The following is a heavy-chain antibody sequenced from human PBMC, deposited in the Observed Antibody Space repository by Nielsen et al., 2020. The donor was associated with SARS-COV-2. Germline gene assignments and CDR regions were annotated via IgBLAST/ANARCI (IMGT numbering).Heavy chain of an antibody. J-gene: IGHJ6*02. Sequence: ASVKVSCKASGYTFTGYYMHWVRQAPGQGFEWMGWINPDSGGTNYAQKFQGGVTMTRNTSISTAYMELSSLRSEDTAVYYCARGKLTATVFNYYYGMDVWGQGTTVTVSS. D-gene: IGHD5-18*01. CDR2: INPDSGGT. CDR1: GYTFTGYY. CDR3: ARGKLTATVFNYYYGMDV. V-gene: IGHV1-2*02.